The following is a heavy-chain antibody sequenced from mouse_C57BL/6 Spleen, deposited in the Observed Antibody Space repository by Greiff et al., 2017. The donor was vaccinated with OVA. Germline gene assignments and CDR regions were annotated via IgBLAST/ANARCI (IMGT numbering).Heavy chain of an antibody. CDR2: INPSTGGT. CDR1: GYSFTGYY. D-gene: IGHD2-3*01. Sequence: EVKLMESGPELVKPGASVKISCKASGYSFTGYYMNWVKQSPEKSLEWIGEINPSTGGTTYNQKFKAKATLTVDKSSSTAYMQLKSLTSEDSAVYYCARWSYDGFAWFAYWGQGTLVTVSA. V-gene: IGHV1-42*01. J-gene: IGHJ3*01. CDR3: ARWSYDGFAWFAY.